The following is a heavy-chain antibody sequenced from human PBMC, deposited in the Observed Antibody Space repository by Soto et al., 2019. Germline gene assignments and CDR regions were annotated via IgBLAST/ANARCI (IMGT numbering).Heavy chain of an antibody. Sequence: CGSLRLSWAASGFTCSSYAMSLVRQAPGKGLEWVSAISGSGGSTYHADSVKGRFTISRDNSKNTLYLQMNSLRAEDTAVYYCAKVLKTWYFDYWGQGTLVTVSS. V-gene: IGHV3-23*01. CDR2: ISGSGGST. CDR3: AKVLKTWYFDY. CDR1: GFTCSSYA. J-gene: IGHJ4*02.